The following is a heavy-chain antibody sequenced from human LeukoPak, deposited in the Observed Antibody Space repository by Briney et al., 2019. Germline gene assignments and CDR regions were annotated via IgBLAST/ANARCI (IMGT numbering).Heavy chain of an antibody. CDR1: GYTFTSYG. CDR3: TRDLPYSSSWESIDY. J-gene: IGHJ4*02. CDR2: ISAYNGNT. D-gene: IGHD6-13*01. Sequence: GSVKVSCKASGYTFTSYGINWVRQAPGQGPEWMGWISAYNGNTKYAQNLQGRVTMTTDTSTSTAYMELRSLRSDDTAVYYCTRDLPYSSSWESIDYWGQGTLVTVSS. V-gene: IGHV1-18*01.